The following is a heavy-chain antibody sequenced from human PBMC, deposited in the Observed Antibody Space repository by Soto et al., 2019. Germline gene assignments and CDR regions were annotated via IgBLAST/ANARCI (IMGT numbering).Heavy chain of an antibody. CDR1: GYTFTSYG. CDR3: TRADPYLTGYHYYYMDV. CDR2: ISTYNGNT. D-gene: IGHD3-9*01. J-gene: IGHJ6*03. Sequence: ASVKVSCKASGYTFTSYGISWVRQAPGQGLEWMGWISTYNGNTNFAQNLQGRVTLTTDTSTSTAYMELRSLRSDDTAVYYCTRADPYLTGYHYYYMDVWGKGTTVTVSS. V-gene: IGHV1-18*01.